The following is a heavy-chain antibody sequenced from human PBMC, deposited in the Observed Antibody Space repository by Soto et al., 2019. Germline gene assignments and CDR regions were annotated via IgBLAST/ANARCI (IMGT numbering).Heavy chain of an antibody. Sequence: PGGSLRLSCAASGFTFSSYGMHWVRQAPGKGLEWVAVISFDGSTKYYPDSVKGRFTISRDNSKNTLYLQMNSLRPEDTAVYYCARYDSGANYFINWGQGTLVTVSS. CDR3: ARYDSGANYFIN. D-gene: IGHD3-22*01. CDR1: GFTFSSYG. V-gene: IGHV3-30-3*01. J-gene: IGHJ4*02. CDR2: ISFDGSTK.